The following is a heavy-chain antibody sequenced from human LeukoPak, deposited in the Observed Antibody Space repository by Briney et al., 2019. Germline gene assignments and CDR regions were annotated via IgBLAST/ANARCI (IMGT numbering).Heavy chain of an antibody. CDR1: GFIFDDYG. CDR3: VRRFCSGGYCYSID. J-gene: IGHJ1*01. CDR2: INWNGGST. Sequence: GGSLRLSCAASGFIFDDYGMSWVRQAPGKGLEWVSGINWNGGSTEYSDSLKGRFTISRDNAKNSLYLQMNSLRAEDTALYYCVRRFCSGGYCYSIDWGQGTLVTVSS. D-gene: IGHD2-15*01. V-gene: IGHV3-20*04.